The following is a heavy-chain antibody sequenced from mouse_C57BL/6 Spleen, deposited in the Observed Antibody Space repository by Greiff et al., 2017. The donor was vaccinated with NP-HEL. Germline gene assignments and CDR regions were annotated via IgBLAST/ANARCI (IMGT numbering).Heavy chain of an antibody. Sequence: QVQLQQPGAELVKPGASVKVSCKASGYTFTSYWMHWVKQRPGQGLEWIGRIHPSDGDTNYNQKFKGKATLTVVKSSNTAYMQLSSLTSEDSAVYYCAVPYYYGSSPYWYFDGWGTGTTVTASA. J-gene: IGHJ1*03. CDR3: AVPYYYGSSPYWYFDG. D-gene: IGHD1-1*01. CDR2: IHPSDGDT. V-gene: IGHV1-74*01. CDR1: GYTFTSYW.